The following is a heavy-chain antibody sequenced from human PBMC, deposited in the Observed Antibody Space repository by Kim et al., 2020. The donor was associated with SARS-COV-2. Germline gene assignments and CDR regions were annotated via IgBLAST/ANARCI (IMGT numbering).Heavy chain of an antibody. V-gene: IGHV1-69*13. J-gene: IGHJ5*02. CDR2: IIPIFGTA. D-gene: IGHD3-10*01. Sequence: SVKVSCKASGGTFSSYAISWVRQAPGQGLKWMGGIIPIFGTANYAQKFQGRVTITADESTSTAYMELSSLRSEDTAVYYCARGGGSGSSIYFPTNWFDPWGQGTLVTVSS. CDR1: GGTFSSYA. CDR3: ARGGGSGSSIYFPTNWFDP.